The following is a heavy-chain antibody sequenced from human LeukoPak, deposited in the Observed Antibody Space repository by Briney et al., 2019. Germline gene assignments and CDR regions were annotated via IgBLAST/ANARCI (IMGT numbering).Heavy chain of an antibody. CDR1: GFTFDRSG. CDR3: VRAVRKILKYIDL. CDR2: ISSTSSHI. J-gene: IGHJ5*02. Sequence: GGSLRLSCAASGFTFDRSGMLWVRQAPGKGLEWVSSISSTSSHIYYADSVMGRFTISRDNGKNSLFLEMNSLRADDTAVYFCVRAVRKILKYIDLWGQGTLVTVSS. D-gene: IGHD3-9*01. V-gene: IGHV3-21*01.